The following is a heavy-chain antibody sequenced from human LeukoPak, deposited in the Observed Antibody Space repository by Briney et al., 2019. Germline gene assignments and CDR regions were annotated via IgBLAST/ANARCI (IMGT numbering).Heavy chain of an antibody. CDR3: ARSTHSSADY. Sequence: GGSLRLSCAAPEFTFSGHWMSWVRQAPGKGLEWVAHINQDGSERLYVDSVKGQFTISRDNAKNSLYLQMNSLRDEDTAVYYCARSTHSSADYWGQGTLVTVSS. D-gene: IGHD6-25*01. CDR1: EFTFSGHW. V-gene: IGHV3-7*01. CDR2: INQDGSER. J-gene: IGHJ4*02.